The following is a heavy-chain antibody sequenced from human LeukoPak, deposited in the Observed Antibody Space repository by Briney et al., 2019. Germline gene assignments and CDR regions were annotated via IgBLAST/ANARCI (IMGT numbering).Heavy chain of an antibody. CDR3: AGVTTVMVREVNSWFDP. CDR2: VYYSGST. V-gene: IGHV4-61*01. Sequence: PSETLSLTCTVSGGSISSSSYYWSWIRQPPGKGLEWIGNVYYSGSTNYNPSLKSRVLLSVDTSRNQLSLRLSSVTAADTAIYYCAGVTTVMVREVNSWFDPWGQGTLVTVSS. CDR1: GGSISSSSYY. J-gene: IGHJ5*02. D-gene: IGHD3-10*01.